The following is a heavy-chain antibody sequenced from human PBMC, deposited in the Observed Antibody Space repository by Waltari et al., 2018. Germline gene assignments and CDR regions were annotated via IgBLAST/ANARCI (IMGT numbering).Heavy chain of an antibody. CDR2: ISSSSSYI. D-gene: IGHD3-16*01. V-gene: IGHV3-21*01. Sequence: EVQLVESGGGLVKPGGSLRLSCAASGFTFSSYSMNWVRQAPGKGLEWVSSISSSSSYIYYADSVKGRFTISRDNAKNSLYLQMNSLRAEDTAVYYCARDSRDWGGVNYWGQGTLVTVSS. CDR3: ARDSRDWGGVNY. CDR1: GFTFSSYS. J-gene: IGHJ4*02.